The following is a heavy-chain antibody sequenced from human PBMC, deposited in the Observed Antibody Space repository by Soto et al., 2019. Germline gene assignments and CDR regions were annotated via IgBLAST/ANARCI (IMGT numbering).Heavy chain of an antibody. CDR2: IYYSGST. CDR3: ARHFDWPGGYFDL. V-gene: IGHV4-39*01. CDR1: GGSISSSSYY. D-gene: IGHD3-9*01. Sequence: QLQLQESGPGLVKPSETLSLTCTVSGGSISSSSYYWGWIRQPPGKGLEWIGSIYYSGSTYYNPSLKSRVTISVDTSKNQFSLKLSSVTAADPAVYYCARHFDWPGGYFDLWGRGTLVTVSS. J-gene: IGHJ2*01.